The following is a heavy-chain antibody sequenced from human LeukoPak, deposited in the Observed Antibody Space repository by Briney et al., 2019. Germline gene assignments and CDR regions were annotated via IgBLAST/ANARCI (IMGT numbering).Heavy chain of an antibody. CDR2: IIPIFGTA. V-gene: IGHV1-69*05. CDR3: ARERRAWGEDF. Sequence: ASVKVSCKASGGTFSSYAISWVRQAPGRGLEWMGGIIPIFGTANYAQRFQGRVTVTTDTSTSTVYMELNSLGSEDTAVYYCARERRAWGEDFWGQGTLVTVSS. CDR1: GGTFSSYA. D-gene: IGHD3-16*01. J-gene: IGHJ4*02.